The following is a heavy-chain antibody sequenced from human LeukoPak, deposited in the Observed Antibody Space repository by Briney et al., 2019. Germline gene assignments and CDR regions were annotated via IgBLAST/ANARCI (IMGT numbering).Heavy chain of an antibody. J-gene: IGHJ4*02. CDR3: AKDHPFDYYYGSSGYFPY. CDR2: IYYSGST. Sequence: SETLSLTCTVSGGSISSYYWSWIRQPPGKGLEWIGYIYYSGSTNYNPSLKSRVTISVDTSKNQFSLKLSSVTAADTAVYYCAKDHPFDYYYGSSGYFPYWGQGTLVTVSS. CDR1: GGSISSYY. D-gene: IGHD3-22*01. V-gene: IGHV4-59*12.